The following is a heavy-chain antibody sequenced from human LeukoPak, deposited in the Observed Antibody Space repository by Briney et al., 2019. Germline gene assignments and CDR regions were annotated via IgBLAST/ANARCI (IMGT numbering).Heavy chain of an antibody. V-gene: IGHV3-72*01. D-gene: IGHD3-10*01. Sequence: GGSLRLSCVASGFTFSDHYMHWVRQAPGKGLEWVGRIRNKANSYTTEYAASVKGRFTISRDDSKNTLYLQMNSLKTEDTAVYYCTTGAVLLWFGELSPYYFDYWGQGTLVTVSS. CDR3: TTGAVLLWFGELSPYYFDY. CDR2: IRNKANSYTT. J-gene: IGHJ4*02. CDR1: GFTFSDHY.